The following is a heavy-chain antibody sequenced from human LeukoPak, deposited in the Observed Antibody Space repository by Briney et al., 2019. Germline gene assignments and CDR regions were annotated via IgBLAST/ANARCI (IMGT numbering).Heavy chain of an antibody. CDR1: GFTFSSYA. J-gene: IGHJ3*02. CDR3: ATKSVILLWFWEGLDAFDI. Sequence: PGGSLRLSCAASGFTFSSYAMSWVRQAPGKGLEWVSAISGSGGSTYYADSVKGRFTISRDNSKNTLYLQMNSLRAEDTAVYYCATKSVILLWFWEGLDAFDIWGQGTMVTVSS. V-gene: IGHV3-23*01. D-gene: IGHD3-10*01. CDR2: ISGSGGST.